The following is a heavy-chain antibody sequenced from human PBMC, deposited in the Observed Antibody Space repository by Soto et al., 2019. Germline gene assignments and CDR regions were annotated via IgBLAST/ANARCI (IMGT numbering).Heavy chain of an antibody. CDR3: ARRGLTIFGVVYSSFT. Sequence: SETLSLTCTVSGGSISSSSYYWGWIRQPPGKGLEWIGSIYYSGSTYYNPSLKSRVTISVDTSKNQFSLKLSSVTAADTAVYYCARRGLTIFGVVYSSFTWGQGTMVTVSS. CDR2: IYYSGST. D-gene: IGHD3-3*01. CDR1: GGSISSSSYY. V-gene: IGHV4-39*01. J-gene: IGHJ3*01.